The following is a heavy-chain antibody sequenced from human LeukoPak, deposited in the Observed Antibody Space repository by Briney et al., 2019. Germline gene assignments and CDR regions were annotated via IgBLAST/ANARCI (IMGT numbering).Heavy chain of an antibody. CDR1: GYTFSRYA. CDR3: AKAQVPEYYGSGSYYVGFDY. Sequence: GGSVRLSCAASGYTFSRYAVLWVRQAPRKGLEWVSALTGTGGITYYADSVKGRFTISRDNSKNTLYLQMNSVRADDTAIYYCAKAQVPEYYGSGSYYVGFDYWGQGTLVTVSS. CDR2: LTGTGGIT. V-gene: IGHV3-23*01. D-gene: IGHD3-10*01. J-gene: IGHJ4*02.